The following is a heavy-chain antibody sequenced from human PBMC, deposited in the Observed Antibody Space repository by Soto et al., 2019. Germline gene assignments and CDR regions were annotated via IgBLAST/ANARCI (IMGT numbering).Heavy chain of an antibody. Sequence: PSETLSLTCTVSVGSISSYYWSWIRQPPGKGLEWIGYIYYSGSTNYNPSLKSRVTISVDTSKNQFSLKLSSVTAADTAVYYCASITAAPYYFDYWGQGTLVTVSS. CDR1: VGSISSYY. J-gene: IGHJ4*02. V-gene: IGHV4-59*01. D-gene: IGHD6-13*01. CDR2: IYYSGST. CDR3: ASITAAPYYFDY.